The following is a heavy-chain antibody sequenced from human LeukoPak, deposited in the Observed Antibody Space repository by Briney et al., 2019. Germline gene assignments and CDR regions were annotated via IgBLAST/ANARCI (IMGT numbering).Heavy chain of an antibody. J-gene: IGHJ6*02. CDR3: ARDGGYCSGVRCFYYGMAF. V-gene: IGHV3-30*03. D-gene: IGHD2-15*01. Sequence: GGSLRLSCAASRFTFSTYGMHWVRQAPGKGLEWVAVISYDGSNKYYADSVKGRFTISRDNAKNSLYLLMNSLRAEDTAVYYCARDGGYCSGVRCFYYGMAFWGQGTTVTVSS. CDR1: RFTFSTYG. CDR2: ISYDGSNK.